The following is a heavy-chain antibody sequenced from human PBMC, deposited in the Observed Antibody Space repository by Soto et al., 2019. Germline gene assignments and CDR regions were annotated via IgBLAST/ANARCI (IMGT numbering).Heavy chain of an antibody. CDR2: ISGSGSSR. V-gene: IGHV3-23*01. CDR3: AKELLRLGESLERYFDY. Sequence: PGGSLTLSCAASGFTFSTYAMSWVRQAPCKWLEWVSAISGSGSSRYYADSAKGRFTISRDNSKNTLFLQLNSLRAEDTAVYYCAKELLRLGESLERYFDYWGQGTLVTVSS. CDR1: GFTFSTYA. J-gene: IGHJ4*02. D-gene: IGHD3-10*01.